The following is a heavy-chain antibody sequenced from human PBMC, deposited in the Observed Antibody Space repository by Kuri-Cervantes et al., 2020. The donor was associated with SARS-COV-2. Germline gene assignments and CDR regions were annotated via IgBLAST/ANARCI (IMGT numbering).Heavy chain of an antibody. V-gene: IGHV3-64*01. CDR3: ARGGCSSTSCYQYYFDY. Sequence: GESLKISCAASGFTFSSYAMHWVRQAPGKGLEYVSAISSNGGSTYYANSVKGRFTISRDNSKNTLYLQMGRLRAEDMAVYYCARGGCSSTSCYQYYFDYWGQGTLVTVSS. CDR2: ISSNGGST. D-gene: IGHD2-2*01. J-gene: IGHJ4*02. CDR1: GFTFSSYA.